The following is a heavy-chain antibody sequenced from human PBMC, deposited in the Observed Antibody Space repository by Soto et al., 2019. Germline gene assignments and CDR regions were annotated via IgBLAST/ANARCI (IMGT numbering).Heavy chain of an antibody. V-gene: IGHV3-30*18. CDR3: AKDHILAAAPDY. CDR2: ISYDGSNK. Sequence: QVQLVESVGGVVQPGRSLRLSCAASGFTFETYAMHWVRLAPGKGLEWMAVISYDGSNKYYADSVKGRFTISRDNSKNTLYMQMNSLRAEDTAIYYCAKDHILAAAPDYWGQGTLVTVSS. CDR1: GFTFETYA. D-gene: IGHD2-2*01. J-gene: IGHJ4*02.